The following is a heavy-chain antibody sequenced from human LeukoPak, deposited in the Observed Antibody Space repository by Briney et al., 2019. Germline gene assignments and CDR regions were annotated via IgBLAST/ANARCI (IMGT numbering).Heavy chain of an antibody. CDR1: GFTFSSYA. Sequence: GGSLRLSCAASGFTFSSYAMRWVRQAPGKGLEWVSAISGSGGSTYYADSVKGRFTISRDNSKNTLYLQMNSLRAEDTAVYYCAKGRDTMVRGVILTFDPWGQGTLVTVSS. D-gene: IGHD3-10*01. CDR3: AKGRDTMVRGVILTFDP. V-gene: IGHV3-23*01. CDR2: ISGSGGST. J-gene: IGHJ5*02.